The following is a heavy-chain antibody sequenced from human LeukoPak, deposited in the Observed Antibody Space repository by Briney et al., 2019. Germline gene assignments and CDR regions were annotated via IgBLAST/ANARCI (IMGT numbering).Heavy chain of an antibody. CDR1: GFTFSGSA. V-gene: IGHV3-73*01. CDR3: TRHYYDSSGYYSFDY. D-gene: IGHD3-22*01. Sequence: PGGPLRLSCSAYGFTFSGSAMHWVRQASRKGLEWVGRIRRKANSYATAYAASVKGRFTISSDDSKNTAYLQMNSLKTEDTAVYYCTRHYYDSSGYYSFDYWGQGTLVTVSS. CDR2: IRRKANSYAT. J-gene: IGHJ4*02.